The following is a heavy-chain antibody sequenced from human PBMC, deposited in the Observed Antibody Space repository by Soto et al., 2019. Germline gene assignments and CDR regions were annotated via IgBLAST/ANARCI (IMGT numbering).Heavy chain of an antibody. Sequence: GGSLRLSCAASGFTFSSYSMNWVRQAPVKGLEWVSSISSSSSYIYYADSVKGRFTISRDNAKNSLYLQMNSLRAEDTAGYYFARGGYSRTEVDYWGQGTLVTVSS. CDR1: GFTFSSYS. CDR2: ISSSSSYI. D-gene: IGHD6-13*01. V-gene: IGHV3-21*01. CDR3: ARGGYSRTEVDY. J-gene: IGHJ4*02.